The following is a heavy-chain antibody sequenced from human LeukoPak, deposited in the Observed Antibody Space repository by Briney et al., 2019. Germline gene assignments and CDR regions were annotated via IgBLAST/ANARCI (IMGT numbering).Heavy chain of an antibody. V-gene: IGHV1-2*02. CDR3: TTNAAALDY. J-gene: IGHJ4*02. CDR2: MNPSDKGV. D-gene: IGHD6-13*01. Sequence: SSVKVSCKVSGYTLTELSMHWVRQAPGQGLEWMGWMNPSDKGVNYAQKFQGRVAMTRDTSISTAYVEVTRLTSDDTAVYYCTTNAAALDYWGQGTLVTVSS. CDR1: GYTLTELS.